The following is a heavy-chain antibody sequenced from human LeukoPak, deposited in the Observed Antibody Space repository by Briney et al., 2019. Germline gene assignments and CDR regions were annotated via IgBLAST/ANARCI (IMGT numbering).Heavy chain of an antibody. Sequence: PSETLSLTCTVSGGSISSYYWSWIRQPPGKGLEWIGYIYYSGSTNYNPSLKSRVTISVDTSKNQFSLKLSSVTAADTAVYYCARVVGIYYYYYMDVWGKGTTVTVSS. CDR2: IYYSGST. D-gene: IGHD2-21*01. J-gene: IGHJ6*03. CDR1: GGSISSYY. V-gene: IGHV4-59*01. CDR3: ARVVGIYYYYYMDV.